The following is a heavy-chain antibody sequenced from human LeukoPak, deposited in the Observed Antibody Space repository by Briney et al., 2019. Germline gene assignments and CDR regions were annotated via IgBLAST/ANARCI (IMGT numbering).Heavy chain of an antibody. D-gene: IGHD2/OR15-2a*01. CDR3: VRGLSLAALDY. J-gene: IGHJ4*02. CDR2: INHSGST. CDR1: GGSFSGYY. V-gene: IGHV4-34*01. Sequence: SETLSLTCAVYGGSFSGYYWSWIRQPPGKGLEWIGEINHSGSTNYNPSLKSRVTISVDTSKNQFSLKLSSVTAADTAVYYCVRGLSLAALDYWGQGTLVTVSS.